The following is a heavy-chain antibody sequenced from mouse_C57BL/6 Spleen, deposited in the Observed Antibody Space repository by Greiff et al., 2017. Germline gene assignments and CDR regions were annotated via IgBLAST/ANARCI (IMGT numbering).Heavy chain of an antibody. CDR2: IYPGSGNT. CDR1: GYTFTDYY. J-gene: IGHJ4*01. Sequence: QVQLQQSGAELVRPGASVKLSCKASGYTFTDYYINWVKQRPGQGLEWIARIYPGSGNTYYNEKFKGKATLTAEKSSSTAYMQLSSLTSEDSAVYFCARWGLYDGYYPYYYAMDYWGQGTSVTVSS. V-gene: IGHV1-76*01. CDR3: ARWGLYDGYYPYYYAMDY. D-gene: IGHD2-3*01.